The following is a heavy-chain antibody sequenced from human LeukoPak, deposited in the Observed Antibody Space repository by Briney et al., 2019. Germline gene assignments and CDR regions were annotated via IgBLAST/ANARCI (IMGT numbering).Heavy chain of an antibody. J-gene: IGHJ4*02. V-gene: IGHV1-46*01. Sequence: ASVKVSCKASGYTFTSYYMHWVRHAPGQGLEWMGIINPSGGSTSYAQKFQGRVTMTRDTSTSTVYMELSSLRSEDTAVYYCARVDNSPTPLQWHFDYWGQGTLVTVSS. CDR1: GYTFTSYY. CDR2: INPSGGST. D-gene: IGHD5-24*01. CDR3: ARVDNSPTPLQWHFDY.